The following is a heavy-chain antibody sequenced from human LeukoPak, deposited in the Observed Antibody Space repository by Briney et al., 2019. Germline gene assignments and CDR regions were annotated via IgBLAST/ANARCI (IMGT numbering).Heavy chain of an antibody. Sequence: SQTLSLTCTVSGGSISSGGYYWSWIRQHPGKGLEWIGYIYYSGSTYYNPSLKSRVTISVDTSKNQFSLKLSSVTAADTAVYYCARGLPNYYDSSGYQDYFDYWGQGTLVTVSS. V-gene: IGHV4-31*03. CDR2: IYYSGST. CDR1: GGSISSGGYY. J-gene: IGHJ4*02. CDR3: ARGLPNYYDSSGYQDYFDY. D-gene: IGHD3-22*01.